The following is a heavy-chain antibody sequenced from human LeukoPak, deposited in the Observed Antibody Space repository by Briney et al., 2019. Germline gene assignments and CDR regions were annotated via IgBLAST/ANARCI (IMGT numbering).Heavy chain of an antibody. D-gene: IGHD3-22*01. CDR3: ARDGRHYYDSSGYYSVWFDP. V-gene: IGHV1-18*01. J-gene: IGHJ5*02. Sequence: ASVKVSCKASGGTFSSYAISWVRQAPGQGLEWMGWISAYNGNTNYAQKLQDRVTMTTDTSTSTAYMELRSLRSDDTAVYYCARDGRHYYDSSGYYSVWFDPWGQGTLVTVSS. CDR1: GGTFSSYA. CDR2: ISAYNGNT.